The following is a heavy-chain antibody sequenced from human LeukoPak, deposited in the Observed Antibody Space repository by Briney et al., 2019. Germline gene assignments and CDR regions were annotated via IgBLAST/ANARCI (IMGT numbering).Heavy chain of an antibody. J-gene: IGHJ4*02. Sequence: PSETLSLTCVVSGGSISRGSYYWNWIRQPAGKGLEWIGRIYTSGSTDYNPSLKSRVTMSVDTSKNQFSLRLTSVTAADTAVYYCARGPPPDFDYWGQGTLVTDSS. V-gene: IGHV4-61*02. CDR2: IYTSGST. CDR1: GGSISRGSYY. CDR3: ARGPPPDFDY.